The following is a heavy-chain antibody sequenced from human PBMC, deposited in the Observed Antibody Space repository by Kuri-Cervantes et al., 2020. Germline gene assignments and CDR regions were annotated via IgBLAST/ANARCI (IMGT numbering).Heavy chain of an antibody. Sequence: SETLSLTCAVYGGSFSGYYWSWIRQPPGKGLEWIGEINHSGSTNYNPSLKSRVTISVDKSKNQFSLKLSSVTAADTAVYYCARAEYYDSIPPDAFDIWGQGTMVTVSS. CDR3: ARAEYYDSIPPDAFDI. J-gene: IGHJ3*02. CDR1: GGSFSGYY. D-gene: IGHD3-22*01. V-gene: IGHV4-34*01. CDR2: INHSGST.